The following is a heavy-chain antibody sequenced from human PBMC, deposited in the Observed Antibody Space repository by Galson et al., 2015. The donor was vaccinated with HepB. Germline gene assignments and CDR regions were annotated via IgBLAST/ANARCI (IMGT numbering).Heavy chain of an antibody. CDR2: IRGSGGST. V-gene: IGHV3-23*01. CDR1: GFTFSSYA. D-gene: IGHD5/OR15-5a*01. CDR3: AKLGWVVSGFDY. J-gene: IGHJ4*02. Sequence: SLRLSCAASGFTFSSYAMSWVRQAPGKGLEWVSAIRGSGGSTYYADSVKGRFTISRDNSKSTLYLQMNSLRAEDTAVYYCAKLGWVVSGFDYWGQGTLVTVSS.